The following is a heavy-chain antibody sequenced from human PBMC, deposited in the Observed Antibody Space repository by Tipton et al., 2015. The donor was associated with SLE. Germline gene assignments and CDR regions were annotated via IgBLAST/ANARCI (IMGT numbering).Heavy chain of an antibody. CDR3: ARMGLDSSSSSDH. J-gene: IGHJ4*02. CDR1: GYTFINYN. CDR2: LNPNSGKT. V-gene: IGHV1-8*01. Sequence: QVQLVQSGAEVRKPGASVKVSCKASGYTFINYNVNWVRQASGQGLEWMGWLNPNSGKTGYGQKFQGRVSMTRNTSITTAYMELTSLKSEDTAVYYCARMGLDSSSSSDHWGTGTLVTVSS. D-gene: IGHD6-6*01.